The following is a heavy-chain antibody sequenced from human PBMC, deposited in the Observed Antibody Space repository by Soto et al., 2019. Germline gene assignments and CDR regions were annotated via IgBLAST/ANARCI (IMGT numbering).Heavy chain of an antibody. V-gene: IGHV4-59*08. J-gene: IGHJ4*02. D-gene: IGHD3-10*01. CDR3: ASRNYYGSGSYHYYFDY. CDR2: IYNTGGT. CDR1: GGSFTSYY. Sequence: PSETLSLTCTVSGGSFTSYYWSWIRQPPGRGLEWIGYIYNTGGTNYNPSLKSRVTISVDTSKNQFSLKLSSVTAADTAVYYCASRNYYGSGSYHYYFDYWGQGTLVTVSS.